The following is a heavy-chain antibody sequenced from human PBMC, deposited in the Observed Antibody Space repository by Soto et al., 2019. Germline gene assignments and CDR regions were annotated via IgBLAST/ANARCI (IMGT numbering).Heavy chain of an antibody. V-gene: IGHV4-34*01. D-gene: IGHD6-6*01. CDR3: ARGEGSSPSIWFDY. CDR1: GGSFSGYY. Sequence: SETLSLTCAVYGGSFSGYYWSWIRQPPGKGLEWIGEINHSGSTNYNPSLKSRVTISVDTSKNQFSLKLSSVTAADTAVYYCARGEGSSPSIWFDYWGQGTLVTVSS. CDR2: INHSGST. J-gene: IGHJ4*02.